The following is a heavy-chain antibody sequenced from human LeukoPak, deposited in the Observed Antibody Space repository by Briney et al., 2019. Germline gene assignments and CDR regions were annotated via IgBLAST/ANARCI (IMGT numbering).Heavy chain of an antibody. Sequence: PGGSLRLSCAASGFTFSIYAIHWVRQAPGKGLEWVAGISYNGTNEYYPDSVKGRFTISRDNSKNTLYLQMNSLRAEDTAVYYCARDNYGDRQALDYWGQGTLVTVSS. CDR1: GFTFSIYA. D-gene: IGHD4-17*01. V-gene: IGHV3-30*14. CDR3: ARDNYGDRQALDY. CDR2: ISYNGTNE. J-gene: IGHJ4*02.